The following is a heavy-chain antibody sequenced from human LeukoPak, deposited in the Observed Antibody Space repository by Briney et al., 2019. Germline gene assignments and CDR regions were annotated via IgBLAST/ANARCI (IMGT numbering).Heavy chain of an antibody. CDR1: GFTFSSYA. D-gene: IGHD3-10*01. V-gene: IGHV3-23*01. Sequence: GGSLRLSCAASGFTFSSYAMNWVRQAPGKGLEWVSAINGNGGSTYYADSVKGRFTISRDNSKNTLYLQMNSLRAEDTAMYYCTKAPPGKFDPWGQGTLVTVSS. CDR3: TKAPPGKFDP. CDR2: INGNGGST. J-gene: IGHJ5*02.